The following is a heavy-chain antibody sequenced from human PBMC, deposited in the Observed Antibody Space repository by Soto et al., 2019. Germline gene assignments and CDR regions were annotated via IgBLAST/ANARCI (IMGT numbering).Heavy chain of an antibody. V-gene: IGHV5-51*01. Sequence: GDSLKISCKGSGYSFTSYWIGWVRQMPGKGLEWMGIIYPGDSDTRYSPSFQGQVTVSADKSISTAYLQWSSLKASDTAMYYCARRRSGSYADYLGQGNRVTGSS. D-gene: IGHD1-26*01. CDR2: IYPGDSDT. J-gene: IGHJ4*02. CDR3: ARRRSGSYADY. CDR1: GYSFTSYW.